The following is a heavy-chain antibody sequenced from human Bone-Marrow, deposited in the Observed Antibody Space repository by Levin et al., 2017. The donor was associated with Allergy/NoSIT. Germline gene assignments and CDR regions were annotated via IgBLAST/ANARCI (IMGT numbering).Heavy chain of an antibody. CDR2: FDPAFGKT. V-gene: IGHV1-24*01. Sequence: ASVKVSCKVSGYIFRDLSFHWVRQAPGKGPEWMGSFDPAFGKTVTARKFQGRVTMTEDTTADTAYMDLSSLTSEDTAVYYCAAAFSNSNHAISLDPWGQGTLVTVSS. J-gene: IGHJ5*02. CDR1: GYIFRDLS. D-gene: IGHD4-11*01. CDR3: AAAFSNSNHAISLDP.